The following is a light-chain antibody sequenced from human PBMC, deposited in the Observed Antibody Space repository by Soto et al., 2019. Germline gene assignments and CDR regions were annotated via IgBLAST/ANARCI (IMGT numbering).Light chain of an antibody. CDR1: QSVSSSY. CDR2: GAS. Sequence: EIVLTQSPGTLSLSPGERATLSCRASQSVSSSYLAWYQQNPGQAPRLLIYGASSRATGIPDRFSGSGSGTDFTLTISRLEPEDFAVYYCQLGKTFGQGTKLESK. J-gene: IGKJ2*01. CDR3: QLGKT. V-gene: IGKV3-20*01.